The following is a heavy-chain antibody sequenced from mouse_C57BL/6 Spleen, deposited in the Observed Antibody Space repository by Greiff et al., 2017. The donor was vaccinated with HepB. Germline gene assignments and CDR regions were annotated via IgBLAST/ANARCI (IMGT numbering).Heavy chain of an antibody. CDR1: GFNIKDDY. CDR2: IDPENGDT. Sequence: EVKLMESGAELVRPGASVKLSCTASGFNIKDDYMHWVKQRPEQGLEWIGWIDPENGDTEYASKFQGKATITADTSSNTAYLQLSSLASEDTAVYYCTTVGLRAEVSWFAYWGQGTLVTVSA. V-gene: IGHV14-4*01. D-gene: IGHD1-1*01. CDR3: TTVGLRAEVSWFAY. J-gene: IGHJ3*01.